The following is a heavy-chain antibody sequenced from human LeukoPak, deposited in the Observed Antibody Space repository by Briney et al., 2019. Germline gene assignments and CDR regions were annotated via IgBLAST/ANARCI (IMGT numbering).Heavy chain of an antibody. D-gene: IGHD3-22*01. V-gene: IGHV4-31*03. Sequence: SETLSLTCTVSGGSISSGGYYWSWIRQHPGKGLEWIGYIYYSGSTYYNPSLKSRFTISVDTSKNQFSLKLSSVTAADTAVYYCASSVNYYDSSGITEFDYWGQGTLVTVSS. J-gene: IGHJ4*02. CDR1: GGSISSGGYY. CDR2: IYYSGST. CDR3: ASSVNYYDSSGITEFDY.